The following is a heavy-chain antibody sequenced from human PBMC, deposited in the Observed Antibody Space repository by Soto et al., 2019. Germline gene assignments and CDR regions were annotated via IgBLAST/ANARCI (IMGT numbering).Heavy chain of an antibody. CDR1: VYTFTSYG. D-gene: IGHD3-10*01. J-gene: IGHJ6*03. Sequence: ASVKVSCTASVYTFTSYGIRWFRQAPGQGLDWMGWMSAYNGNTNYAQKLQGRVTMTTDTSTSTAYMELRSLRSDDTAVYYCARDHVGITMVRGVIIYYYMDVWGKGTTVTVSS. CDR3: ARDHVGITMVRGVIIYYYMDV. V-gene: IGHV1-18*01. CDR2: MSAYNGNT.